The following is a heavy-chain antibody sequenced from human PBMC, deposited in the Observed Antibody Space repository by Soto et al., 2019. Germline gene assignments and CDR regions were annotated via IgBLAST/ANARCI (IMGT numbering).Heavy chain of an antibody. J-gene: IGHJ4*02. D-gene: IGHD6-19*01. CDR1: GYTFTSYA. Sequence: ASVKVSCKASGYTFTSYAMHWVRQAPGQRLEWMGWINAGNGNTKYSQKFQGRVTITRDTSASTAYMELSSLRSEDTAVYYCARGGHRIAGAGTHDYLDQGPLITVSS. V-gene: IGHV1-3*01. CDR3: ARGGHRIAGAGTHDY. CDR2: INAGNGNT.